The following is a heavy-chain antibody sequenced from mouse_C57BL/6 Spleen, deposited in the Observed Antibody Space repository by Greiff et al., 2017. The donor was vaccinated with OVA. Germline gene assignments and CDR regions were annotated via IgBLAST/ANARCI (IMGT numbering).Heavy chain of an antibody. D-gene: IGHD4-1*01. CDR3: AREGLTGTKAWFAY. V-gene: IGHV5-4*01. CDR2: ISDGGSYT. Sequence: EVHLVESGGGLVKPGGSLKLSCAASGFTFSSYAMSWVRQTPEKRLEWVATISDGGSYTYYPDNVKGRFTISRDNAKNNLYLQMSHLKSEDTAMYYCAREGLTGTKAWFAYWGKGTLVTVSA. J-gene: IGHJ3*01. CDR1: GFTFSSYA.